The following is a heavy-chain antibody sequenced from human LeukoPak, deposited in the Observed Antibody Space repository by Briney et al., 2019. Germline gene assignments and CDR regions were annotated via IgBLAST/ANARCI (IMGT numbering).Heavy chain of an antibody. CDR1: GGSISSYY. V-gene: IGHV4-59*01. D-gene: IGHD1-14*01. CDR3: ARALDNRDPKLGYYYYGMDV. J-gene: IGHJ6*02. CDR2: IYYSGST. Sequence: SETLSLTCTVSGGSISSYYWSWIRQPPGKGLEWIGYIYYSGSTNYNPSLKSRVTISVDTSKNQFSLKLSSVTAADTAMYYCARALDNRDPKLGYYYYGMDVWGQGTTVTVSS.